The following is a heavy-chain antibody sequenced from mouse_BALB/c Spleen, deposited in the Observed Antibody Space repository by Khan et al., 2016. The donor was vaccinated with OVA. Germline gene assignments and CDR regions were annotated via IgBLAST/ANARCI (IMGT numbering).Heavy chain of an antibody. CDR1: GYIFTNYL. CDR2: INPYNGAT. J-gene: IGHJ2*01. V-gene: IGHV1S136*01. D-gene: IGHD4-1*01. Sequence: VQLKESGPDLVKPGTSVKMSCKASGYIFTNYLIHWVKQKPGQGLEWIGYINPYNGATKYNEKFKGKATLTSDQSSIPAYMELRSLTSEDSAVYSCARGNWQSYYFDYWGQGTTLTVSS. CDR3: ARGNWQSYYFDY.